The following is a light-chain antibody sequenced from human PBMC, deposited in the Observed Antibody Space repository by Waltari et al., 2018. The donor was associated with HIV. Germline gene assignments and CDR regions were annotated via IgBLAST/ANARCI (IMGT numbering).Light chain of an antibody. CDR3: SSYAGSNNVV. CDR2: EVT. CDR1: SSDVGTYHH. J-gene: IGLJ2*01. Sequence: QSALTQPPSASGSAGQSVSISCTGTSSDVGTYHHVSWYRQHPGKAPKLMVYEVTKRPSGVPDRFSGSKSGNTASLTVSGLQAEDEADYYCSSYAGSNNVVFGGGTKLTVL. V-gene: IGLV2-8*01.